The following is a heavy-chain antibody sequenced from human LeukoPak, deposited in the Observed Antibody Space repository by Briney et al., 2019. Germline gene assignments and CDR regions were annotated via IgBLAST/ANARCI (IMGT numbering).Heavy chain of an antibody. D-gene: IGHD6-13*01. Sequence: SETLSLTCTVSGGSISSGDYYWSWIRQPPGKGLEWIGYIYYSGSTYYNPSLKSRVTISVDTSKNQFSLQLNSVTPEDTAVYYCARVGTPQQLVLVTWFDPWGQGTLVTVSS. CDR1: GGSISSGDYY. CDR3: ARVGTPQQLVLVTWFDP. CDR2: IYYSGST. V-gene: IGHV4-30-4*01. J-gene: IGHJ5*02.